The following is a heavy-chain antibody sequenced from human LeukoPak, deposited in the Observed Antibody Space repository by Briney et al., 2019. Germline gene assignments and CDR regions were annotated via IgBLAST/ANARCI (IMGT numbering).Heavy chain of an antibody. CDR1: GGSFSGYY. V-gene: IGHV4-34*01. Sequence: SETLSLTCAVYGGSFSGYYWRWIRQPPGKGLEWIGEINHSGSTNYNPSLKSRVTISVDTSKNQFSLKLSSVTAADTAVYYCARWEGTIHNFDYWGQGTLVTVSS. CDR2: INHSGST. CDR3: ARWEGTIHNFDY. J-gene: IGHJ4*02. D-gene: IGHD1-7*01.